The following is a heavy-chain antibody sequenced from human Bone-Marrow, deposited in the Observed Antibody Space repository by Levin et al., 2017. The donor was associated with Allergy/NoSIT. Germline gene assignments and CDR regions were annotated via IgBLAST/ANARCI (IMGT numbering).Heavy chain of an antibody. Sequence: SVKVSCKASGGTFSSYAISWVRQAPGQGLEWMGGIIPIFGTANYAQKFQGRVTITADESTSTAYMELSSLRSEDTAVYYCARSYSSSWNSYYNYYIDVWGKGTTVTVSS. J-gene: IGHJ6*03. CDR2: IIPIFGTA. V-gene: IGHV1-69*13. CDR3: ARSYSSSWNSYYNYYIDV. D-gene: IGHD6-13*01. CDR1: GGTFSSYA.